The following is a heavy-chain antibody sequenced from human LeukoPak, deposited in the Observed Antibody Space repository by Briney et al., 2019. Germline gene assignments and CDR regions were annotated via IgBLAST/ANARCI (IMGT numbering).Heavy chain of an antibody. J-gene: IGHJ4*02. Sequence: SETLSLTCTVSGGSISSSSYYWGWIRQPPGKGLEWIGSIYYSGSTYYNPSLKSRVTISVDTSKNQFSLKLSSVTAADTAVYYCARGSSVVPAAKMGFDYWGQGTLVTISS. CDR1: GGSISSSSYY. CDR3: ARGSSVVPAAKMGFDY. CDR2: IYYSGST. V-gene: IGHV4-39*07. D-gene: IGHD2-2*01.